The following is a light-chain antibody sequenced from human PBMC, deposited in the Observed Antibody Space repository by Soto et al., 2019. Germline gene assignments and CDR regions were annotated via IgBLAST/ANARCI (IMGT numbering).Light chain of an antibody. CDR2: DND. CDR3: GTWDTRLNIGV. J-gene: IGLJ3*02. CDR1: SSNIGNNY. V-gene: IGLV1-51*01. Sequence: QSLLTQPPSVSAAPGQKVTISCSGSSSNIGNNYVSWYRHLPGSAPKLLIYDNDKRPSGIPDRFSGTKSGTSATLGITGLQTGDEADYYCGTWDTRLNIGVFGGGTKVTVL.